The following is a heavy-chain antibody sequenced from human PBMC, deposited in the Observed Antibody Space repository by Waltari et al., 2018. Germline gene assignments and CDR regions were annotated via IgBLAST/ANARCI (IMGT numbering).Heavy chain of an antibody. J-gene: IGHJ3*02. CDR2: IYTAGST. CDR1: GFIVSNNY. Sequence: EVQLVESGGGLIQPGGSLRLSCAASGFIVSNNYMNWVRQAPGKGLEWVSVIYTAGSTYYADSVKGRFTISRDKSKNTLYLQMNSLRADDTAVYYCAGEFGGLNDAFDIWGQGTMVSVSS. CDR3: AGEFGGLNDAFDI. D-gene: IGHD2-15*01. V-gene: IGHV3-53*01.